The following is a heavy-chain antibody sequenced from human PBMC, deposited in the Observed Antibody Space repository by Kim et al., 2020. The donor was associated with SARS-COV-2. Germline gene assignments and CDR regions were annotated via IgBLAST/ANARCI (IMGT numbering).Heavy chain of an antibody. J-gene: IGHJ6*02. CDR1: GGSISSYY. Sequence: SETLSLTCTVSGGSISSYYWSWIRQPAGKGLEWIGRIYTSGSTNYNPSLKSRVTMSVDTSKNQFSLKLSSVTAADTAVYYCARMGMQSGYQLPYLYGMDVWGQGTTVTVSS. D-gene: IGHD2-2*01. CDR2: IYTSGST. V-gene: IGHV4-4*07. CDR3: ARMGMQSGYQLPYLYGMDV.